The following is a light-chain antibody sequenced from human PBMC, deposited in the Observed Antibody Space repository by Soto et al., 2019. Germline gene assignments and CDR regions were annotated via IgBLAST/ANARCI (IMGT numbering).Light chain of an antibody. CDR1: SSDVGGYNY. V-gene: IGLV2-14*01. CDR3: SSYTSSSTLA. Sequence: QSVLTQPASVSGSPGQSITISCTGTSSDVGGYNYVSWYQQHPGKAPKLMIYDASNRPSGVSNRFSGSKSGNTASLTISGLQAEHEADYYCSSYTSSSTLAFGGGTKLTVL. CDR2: DAS. J-gene: IGLJ2*01.